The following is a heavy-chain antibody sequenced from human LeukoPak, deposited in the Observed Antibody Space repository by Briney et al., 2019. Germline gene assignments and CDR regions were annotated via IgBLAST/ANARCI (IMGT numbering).Heavy chain of an antibody. D-gene: IGHD1-26*01. J-gene: IGHJ5*02. V-gene: IGHV3-23*01. CDR2: TSSSDAGT. CDR1: GFPLSSYA. Sequence: GGSLRLSCAAFGFPLSSYAMSWVRQAPGKGLEWVSATSSSDAGTYHADSVRGRFTISRDNSKNTLYLQMNSLRAEDTAVYYCARGRSVGAISANWFDPWGQGTLVTVSS. CDR3: ARGRSVGAISANWFDP.